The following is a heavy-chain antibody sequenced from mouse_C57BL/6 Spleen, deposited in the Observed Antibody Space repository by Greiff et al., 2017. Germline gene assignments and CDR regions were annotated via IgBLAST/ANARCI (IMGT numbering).Heavy chain of an antibody. V-gene: IGHV1-55*01. CDR1: GYTFTSYW. CDR2: IYPGSGST. D-gene: IGHD2-4*01. CDR3: ARWDYDGGYFDY. Sequence: VQLQQPGAELVKPGASVKMSCKASGYTFTSYWITWVKQRPGQGLEWIGDIYPGSGSTNYNEKFKSKATLTVDTSSSTAYMQLSSLTSEDSAVYDCARWDYDGGYFDYWGQGTTLTVSS. J-gene: IGHJ2*01.